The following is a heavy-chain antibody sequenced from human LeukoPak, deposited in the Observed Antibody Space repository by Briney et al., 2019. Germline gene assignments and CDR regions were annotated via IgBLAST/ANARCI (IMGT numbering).Heavy chain of an antibody. V-gene: IGHV4-59*01. CDR2: IYYSGST. CDR3: ASTPPRGGGSWRRHNWRFDP. D-gene: IGHD2-15*01. CDR1: GGSISSYY. Sequence: PSETLSLTCTVSGGSISSYYWSWIRQPPGKGPEWIGYIYYSGSTNYNPSLKSRVTISVDTSKNQFSLKLSSVTAADTAVYYCASTPPRGGGSWRRHNWRFDPWGQGTLVTVSS. J-gene: IGHJ5*02.